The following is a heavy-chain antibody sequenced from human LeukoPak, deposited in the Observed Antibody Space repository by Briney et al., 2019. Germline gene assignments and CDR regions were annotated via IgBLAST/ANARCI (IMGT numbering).Heavy chain of an antibody. CDR3: VGEDNSSGYRPFDI. CDR2: INPNNGGA. V-gene: IGHV1-2*06. CDR1: GYTFTGYY. J-gene: IGHJ3*02. D-gene: IGHD3-22*01. Sequence: ASVKASCKASGYTFTGYYIHWVRQAPGQGLGWMGRINPNNGGANYAQKFQGRVTMTRDMSMSTAYMELSRLRSVDTAVYYCVGEDNSSGYRPFDIWGQGTMVTVPS.